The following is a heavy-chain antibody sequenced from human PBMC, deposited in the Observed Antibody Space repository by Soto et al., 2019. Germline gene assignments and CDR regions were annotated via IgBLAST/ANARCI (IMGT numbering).Heavy chain of an antibody. CDR1: GGSFSGYY. D-gene: IGHD3-3*01. V-gene: IGHV4-34*01. CDR3: ARGRSITIFGVVATD. CDR2: INHSGST. J-gene: IGHJ4*02. Sequence: QVQLQQWGAGLLKPSETLSLTCAVYGGSFSGYYWSWIRQPPGKGLEWIGEINHSGSTNYNPSLKSRVTISVDTSKHQFSLKLSSVTAADTAVYYCARGRSITIFGVVATDWGQGTLVTVSS.